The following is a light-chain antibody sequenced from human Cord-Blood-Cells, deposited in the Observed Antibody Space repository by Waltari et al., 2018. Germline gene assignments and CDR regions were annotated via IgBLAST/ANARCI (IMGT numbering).Light chain of an antibody. CDR3: SSYTSSSTLV. CDR1: SIDVGGYNY. CDR2: DVS. J-gene: IGLJ3*02. Sequence: QSALTQPASVSGSPGQSLTISCTGTSIDVGGYNYASWYQQHPGKAPNLMIYDVSNRPSGVSNRFSGSKSGNTASLTISGLQAEDEADYYCSSYTSSSTLVFGGGTKLTVL. V-gene: IGLV2-14*03.